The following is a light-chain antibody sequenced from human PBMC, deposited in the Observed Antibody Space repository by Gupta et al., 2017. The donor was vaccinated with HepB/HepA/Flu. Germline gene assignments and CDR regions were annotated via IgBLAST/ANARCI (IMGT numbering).Light chain of an antibody. CDR2: DAS. V-gene: IGKV3-11*01. J-gene: IGKJ4*01. CDR3: QQRRNWPPYST. Sequence: EIVLTPSPATLSLSPGERATLSCRASQSVISYLAWYQQKPGQAPRLLIYDASNRATGIPARFSVSGSGTDFTLTISSLEPEDFAVYYCQQRRNWPPYSTFGGGTKVEIK. CDR1: QSVISY.